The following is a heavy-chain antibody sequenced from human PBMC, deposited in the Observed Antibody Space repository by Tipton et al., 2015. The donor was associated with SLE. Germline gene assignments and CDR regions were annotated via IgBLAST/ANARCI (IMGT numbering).Heavy chain of an antibody. Sequence: QSGAEVKKPGASVKVSCKASGYTFTSYDINWVRQATGQGLEWMGWMNPNSGNTGYAQKFQGRVTMTRNTSISTAYMELSSLRSDDTAVYYCASSYYDSSGYYLYYFDYWGQGTLVTVSS. D-gene: IGHD3-22*01. CDR1: GYTFTSYD. J-gene: IGHJ4*02. V-gene: IGHV1-8*01. CDR2: MNPNSGNT. CDR3: ASSYYDSSGYYLYYFDY.